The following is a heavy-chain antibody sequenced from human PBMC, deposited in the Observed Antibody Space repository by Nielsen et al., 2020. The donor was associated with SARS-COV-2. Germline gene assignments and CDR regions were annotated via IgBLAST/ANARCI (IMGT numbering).Heavy chain of an antibody. V-gene: IGHV4-34*01. CDR2: INQSGST. J-gene: IGHJ3*02. CDR3: ASGDDAFDI. Sequence: WIRQPPGKGLEWIGEINQSGSTSCNPSLKSRVTISVDTSKNQFSLKLSSVTAADTAVYYCASGDDAFDIWGQGTMVTVSS.